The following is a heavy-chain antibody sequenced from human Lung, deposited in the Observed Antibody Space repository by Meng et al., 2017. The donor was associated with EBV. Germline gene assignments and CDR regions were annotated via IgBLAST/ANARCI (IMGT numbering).Heavy chain of an antibody. CDR2: MDYRGST. Sequence: GQGQGSGLGLVKPLQPPSPTCTVSGDSISSGGYSGSWIRQPPGKGLGWIGYMDYRGSTFYNPALKSRVTISVDTSKNQFSLKLSSVTAADTAVYFCARGELLWDYWGQGTLVTVSS. V-gene: IGHV4-30-4*01. CDR1: GDSISSGGYS. CDR3: ARGELLWDY. J-gene: IGHJ4*02. D-gene: IGHD2-2*01.